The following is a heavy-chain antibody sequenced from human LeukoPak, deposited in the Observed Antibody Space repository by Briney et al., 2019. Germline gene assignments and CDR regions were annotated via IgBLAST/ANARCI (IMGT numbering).Heavy chain of an antibody. V-gene: IGHV3-23*01. CDR1: GFTFSSHG. J-gene: IGHJ6*03. CDR2: IIPSGHTT. CDR3: ARDRRERLGEGYYYYMDV. Sequence: GGTLRLSCVASGFTFSSHGMNWVRQAPGKGLEWVSGIIPSGHTTYYADSVRGRFTISRDNSRNTVYLQMNSLRAEDTALYYCARDRRERLGEGYYYYMDVWGKGTTVTVSS. D-gene: IGHD3-16*01.